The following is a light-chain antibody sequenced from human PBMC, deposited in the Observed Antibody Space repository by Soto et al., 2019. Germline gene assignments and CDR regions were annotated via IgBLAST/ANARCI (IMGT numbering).Light chain of an antibody. CDR3: QEAIRPPWK. Sequence: DVPMTQSPSSLSAFVGDRVTINCRASQHVGGYVNWYQQKQGEAPTVLIYGTSTLQRGVPSRFRGSGSGTSFTLTITSLQPEDFGIYYCQEAIRPPWKFGQGTKVEVK. V-gene: IGKV1-39*02. CDR2: GTS. J-gene: IGKJ1*01. CDR1: QHVGGY.